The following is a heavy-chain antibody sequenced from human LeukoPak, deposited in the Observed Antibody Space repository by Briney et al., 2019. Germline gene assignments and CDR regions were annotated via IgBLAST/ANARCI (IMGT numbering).Heavy chain of an antibody. CDR3: ARVSGSGSYYKDY. V-gene: IGHV3-11*05. CDR2: ISSSSSYT. J-gene: IGHJ4*02. D-gene: IGHD3-10*01. CDR1: GFTFSDYY. Sequence: GSLRLSCAASGFTFSDYYMSWIRQAPGKGLEWVSYISSSSSYTNYADSVKGRFTISRDNAKNSLYLQMNSLIAEDTAVYYCARVSGSGSYYKDYWGQGTLVTVSS.